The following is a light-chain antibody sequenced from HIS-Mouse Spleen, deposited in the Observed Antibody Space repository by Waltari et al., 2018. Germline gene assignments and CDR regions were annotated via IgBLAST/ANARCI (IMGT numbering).Light chain of an antibody. Sequence: QSVLTQPPSVSAAPGQKVTIPCSGSSSNLGNNYVPWYQQLPGTAPKLLIYDNNKRPSGIPDRFSGSKSGTSATLGITGLQTGDEADYYCGTWDSSLSAWVFGGGTKLTVL. CDR1: SSNLGNNY. V-gene: IGLV1-51*01. J-gene: IGLJ3*02. CDR3: GTWDSSLSAWV. CDR2: DNN.